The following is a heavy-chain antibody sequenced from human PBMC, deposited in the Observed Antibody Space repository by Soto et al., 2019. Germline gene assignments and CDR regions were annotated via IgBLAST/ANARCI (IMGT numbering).Heavy chain of an antibody. V-gene: IGHV2-5*01. CDR3: VNSPDCHPSDY. D-gene: IGHD2-21*02. CDR2: ISWNDDK. Sequence: QITLKESGPTLVKPTQTLTLTCTFSGFSLSTFGMGVGWIRQPPGKALEWLALISWNDDKRYSPSLNSRLTIAKDTSKNLVVLTMTTVDPVDAATSYCVNSPDCHPSDYWGQGTLVTVSS. CDR1: GFSLSTFGMG. J-gene: IGHJ4*02.